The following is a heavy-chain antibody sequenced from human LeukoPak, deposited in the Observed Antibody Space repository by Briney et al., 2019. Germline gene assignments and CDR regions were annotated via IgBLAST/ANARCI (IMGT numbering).Heavy chain of an antibody. CDR2: IRYDASNE. D-gene: IGHD3-3*01. CDR3: ARFDYWSGSYPLDH. Sequence: PGGSLRLSCAASGFTFSLYGMQWVRQAPGKGLQWVAFIRYDASNEYYVDSVKGRFTISRDNSENTLYLRMDSLRTEDTAVYYCARFDYWSGSYPLDHWGQGTLVTVSS. CDR1: GFTFSLYG. V-gene: IGHV3-30*02. J-gene: IGHJ4*02.